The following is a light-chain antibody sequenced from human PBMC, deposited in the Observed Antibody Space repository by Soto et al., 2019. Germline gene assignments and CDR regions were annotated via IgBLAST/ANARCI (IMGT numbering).Light chain of an antibody. Sequence: QSALTQSPSASGSPGQSVTISCTGTSSDVGGYNYVSWYQQHPGKAPKLVIYEVSKRPSGVPDRFSGSKSGNTASLTVSGLQAEDEADYYCSSYAGRNNLVFGGGTKLTVL. CDR2: EVS. CDR1: SSDVGGYNY. V-gene: IGLV2-8*01. CDR3: SSYAGRNNLV. J-gene: IGLJ2*01.